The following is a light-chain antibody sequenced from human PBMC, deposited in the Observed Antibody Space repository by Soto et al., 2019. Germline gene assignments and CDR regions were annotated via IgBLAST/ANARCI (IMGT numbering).Light chain of an antibody. J-gene: IGLJ1*01. Sequence: QSVRTQPASGFGSPGESITISFTVNSIFVGGYNYVSWYQQHPGKAPKLMIHDVSNRPSGVSDRFSGSKSDNTASLTISGLRAEDEADYYCSSYRTSSTQVFGTGTKVTVL. CDR1: SIFVGGYNY. V-gene: IGLV2-14*03. CDR3: SSYRTSSTQV. CDR2: DVS.